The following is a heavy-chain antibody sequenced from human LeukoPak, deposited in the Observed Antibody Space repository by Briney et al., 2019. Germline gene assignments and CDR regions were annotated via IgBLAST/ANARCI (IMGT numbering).Heavy chain of an antibody. CDR2: ISYDGSNK. CDR3: ARGSYYDSSGYPDY. V-gene: IGHV3-30-3*01. Sequence: PGGSLRLSCAASGFTFSSYAMHWARQAPGKGLEWVAVISYDGSNKYYADSVKGRFTISRDNSKNTLYLQMNSLRAEDTAVYYCARGSYYDSSGYPDYWGQGTLVTVSS. CDR1: GFTFSSYA. J-gene: IGHJ4*02. D-gene: IGHD3-22*01.